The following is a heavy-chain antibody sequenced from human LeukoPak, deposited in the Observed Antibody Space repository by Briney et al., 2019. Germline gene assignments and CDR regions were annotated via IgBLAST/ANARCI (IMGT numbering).Heavy chain of an antibody. CDR2: IYTSGST. V-gene: IGHV4-4*07. Sequence: PSETLSLTCTVSGGSISIYYWSWIRQPAGKGLEWIGRIYTSGSTNYNPSLKSRVTMSVDTSKNQFSLKLSSVTAADTAVYYCAKEEWGFGEFPLFMDVWGKGTTVTISS. CDR3: AKEEWGFGEFPLFMDV. CDR1: GGSISIYY. D-gene: IGHD3-10*01. J-gene: IGHJ6*03.